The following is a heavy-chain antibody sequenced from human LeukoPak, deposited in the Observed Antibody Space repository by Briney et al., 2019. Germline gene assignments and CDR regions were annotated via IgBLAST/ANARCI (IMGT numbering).Heavy chain of an antibody. CDR2: IRYDGRNK. Sequence: GGSLRLSCAASGFTFSSYGMHWVRQAPGKGLEWVAFIRYDGRNKYYADSVKGRFTISRDNSKNTLYLQMNSLTAEDTAVYYCAGYCSGGSCSTLAFDIWGQGTMVTVSS. D-gene: IGHD2-15*01. J-gene: IGHJ3*02. V-gene: IGHV3-30*02. CDR1: GFTFSSYG. CDR3: AGYCSGGSCSTLAFDI.